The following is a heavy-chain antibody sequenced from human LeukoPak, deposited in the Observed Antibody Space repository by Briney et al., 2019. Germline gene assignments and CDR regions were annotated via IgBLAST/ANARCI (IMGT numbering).Heavy chain of an antibody. CDR3: ARHYSSTSSDIYCGMDV. V-gene: IGHV3-48*01. Sequence: GGSLRLSCAASGFTFSTYTMNWVRQAPGKGLEWLSYISSSSSTIHYADSVKGRFTISRDNAKNSLYLQMNSLRAEDTAVYFCARHYSSTSSDIYCGMDVWGQGTTVTVSS. CDR1: GFTFSTYT. CDR2: ISSSSSTI. J-gene: IGHJ6*02. D-gene: IGHD6-13*01.